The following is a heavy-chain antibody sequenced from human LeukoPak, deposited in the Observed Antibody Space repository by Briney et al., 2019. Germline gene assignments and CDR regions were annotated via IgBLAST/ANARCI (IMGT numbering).Heavy chain of an antibody. CDR3: ARDPSGTTTQNY. CDR2: INTNTGDP. D-gene: IGHD1-1*01. J-gene: IGHJ4*02. CDR1: GYTLTELS. Sequence: ASVKVSCKVSGYTLTELSMHWVRQAPGQGLEWMGWINTNTGDPTYAQGFTGRFVFSLDTSASTAYLQITSLKAEDTAVYYCARDPSGTTTQNYWGQGTLVTVSS. V-gene: IGHV7-4-1*02.